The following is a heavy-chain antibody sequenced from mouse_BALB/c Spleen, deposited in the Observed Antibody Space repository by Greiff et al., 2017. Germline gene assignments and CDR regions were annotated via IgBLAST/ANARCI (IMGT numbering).Heavy chain of an antibody. CDR2: IYPYNGGT. Sequence: VQLQQSGPELVKPGASVKISCKASGYTFTDYNMHWVKQSHGKSLEWIGYIYPYNGGTGYNQKFKSKATLTVDNSSSTAYMELRSLTSEDSAVYYCARSRRYDDGAWFAYWGQGTLVTVSA. V-gene: IGHV1S29*02. CDR1: GYTFTDYN. J-gene: IGHJ3*01. CDR3: ARSRRYDDGAWFAY. D-gene: IGHD2-14*01.